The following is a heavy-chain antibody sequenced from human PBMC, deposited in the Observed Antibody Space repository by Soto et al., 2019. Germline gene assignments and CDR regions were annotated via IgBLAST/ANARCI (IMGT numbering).Heavy chain of an antibody. CDR1: GGSISSYY. J-gene: IGHJ6*02. V-gene: IGHV4-4*07. CDR2: IYTSGST. Sequence: SETLSLTCAVSGGSISSYYWSWIRQPAAKGLEWIGRIYTSGSTNYNPSLKSRVTMSVDTSKNQFSLKLSPVTAADTAVYYCARGTIAVPGTWDAYYYGMDVWGQGTRVTVSS. D-gene: IGHD6-19*01. CDR3: ARGTIAVPGTWDAYYYGMDV.